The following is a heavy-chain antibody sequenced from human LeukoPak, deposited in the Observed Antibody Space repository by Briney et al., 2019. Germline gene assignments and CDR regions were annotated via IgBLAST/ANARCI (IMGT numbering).Heavy chain of an antibody. D-gene: IGHD2-2*01. V-gene: IGHV5-51*01. CDR1: GYSFTSYW. CDR3: ARLRVPAAIFHYYGMDV. Sequence: GESLKISCKGSGYSFTSYWIGWVRQMPGKGLECMGIIYPGDSDTRYSPSFQGQVTISADKSISTAYLQWSSLKASDTAMYYCARLRVPAAIFHYYGMDVWGQGTTVTVSS. J-gene: IGHJ6*02. CDR2: IYPGDSDT.